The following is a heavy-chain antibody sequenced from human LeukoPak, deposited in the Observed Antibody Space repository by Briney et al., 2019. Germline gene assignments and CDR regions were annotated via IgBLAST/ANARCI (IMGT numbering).Heavy chain of an antibody. CDR2: INPNSGGT. CDR1: GYTFTGYY. J-gene: IGHJ3*02. D-gene: IGHD2-2*01. CDR3: ARWVVVVPAAKSGAFDI. V-gene: IGHV1-2*02. Sequence: GASVKVSCKASGYTFTGYYMHWVRQAPGQGLEWMGWINPNSGGTNYAQKFQGRVTMTRDTSISTAYMELSRLRSDDTAVYYCARWVVVVPAAKSGAFDIWDQGAMVTVSS.